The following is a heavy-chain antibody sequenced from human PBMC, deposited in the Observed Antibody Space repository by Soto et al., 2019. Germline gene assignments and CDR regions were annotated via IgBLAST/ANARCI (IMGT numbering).Heavy chain of an antibody. CDR3: ARVGSSGYYYYYYGMDV. D-gene: IGHD3-22*01. CDR2: IDPSGGST. Sequence: ASVKVSCKASGYTFTSYYMHWVRQAPGQGLEWMGIIDPSGGSTSYAQKFQGRVTMTRDTSTSTVYMELSSLRSEDTAVYYCARVGSSGYYYYYYGMDVWGQGTTVTVSS. CDR1: GYTFTSYY. J-gene: IGHJ6*02. V-gene: IGHV1-46*01.